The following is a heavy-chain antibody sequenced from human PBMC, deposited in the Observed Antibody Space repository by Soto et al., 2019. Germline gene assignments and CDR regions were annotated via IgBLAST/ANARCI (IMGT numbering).Heavy chain of an antibody. CDR3: ARTGDGHHDFLDY. CDR2: INQDGNED. CDR1: GFTFSSYW. D-gene: IGHD1-1*01. Sequence: GGSLRLSCAASGFTFSSYWMDWVRQAPGKGLEWVANINQDGNEDNLLDSVKGRFTISRDNAKNSLFLQMNSLRVDDTAVYYCARTGDGHHDFLDYWGHGALVTVSS. J-gene: IGHJ4*01. V-gene: IGHV3-7*01.